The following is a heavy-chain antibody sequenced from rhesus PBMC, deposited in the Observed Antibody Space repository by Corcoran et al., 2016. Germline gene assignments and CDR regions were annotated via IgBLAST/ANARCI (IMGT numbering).Heavy chain of an antibody. CDR2: INSGGGST. CDR3: AKPPMGY. CDR1: GFTFSSYG. D-gene: IGHD4-17*01. V-gene: IGHV3S5*01. Sequence: EVQLVETGGGLVQPGGSLKLSCAASGFTFSSYGMSWVRQAPGQELEWVSAINSGGGSTYYADSVKGRFTISRDNSKNTLSLQMNSLRAEDTAVYYCAKPPMGYWGQGVLVTVSS. J-gene: IGHJ4*01.